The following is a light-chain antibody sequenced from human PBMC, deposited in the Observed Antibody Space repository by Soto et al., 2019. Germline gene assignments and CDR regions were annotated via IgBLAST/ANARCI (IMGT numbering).Light chain of an antibody. CDR3: QQYDSSPYT. V-gene: IGKV3-20*01. Sequence: EIVLTQSPGTLSLSPGERVTLSCRASQSVSSSYLAWYQQKPGQAPRLLIYGASSRATGIPDRFSGGGSGTDFTLTISRLEPEDFAVYYWQQYDSSPYTFGQGTKLEIK. CDR2: GAS. J-gene: IGKJ2*01. CDR1: QSVSSSY.